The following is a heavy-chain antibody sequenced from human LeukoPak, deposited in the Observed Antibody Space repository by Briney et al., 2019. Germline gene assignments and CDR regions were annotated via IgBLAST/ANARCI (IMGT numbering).Heavy chain of an antibody. CDR3: AKDLEGYYYGSGTWHGLDV. CDR2: ISYDGSNK. J-gene: IGHJ6*02. V-gene: IGHV3-30*18. CDR1: GFTFSSYG. D-gene: IGHD3-10*01. Sequence: PGGSLRLSCAASGFTFSSYGMHWVRQAPGKGLEWVAVISYDGSNKYYADSMKGRFTISRDNSKNTLYLQMNSLRAEDTAVYYCAKDLEGYYYGSGTWHGLDVWGQGTTVIVSS.